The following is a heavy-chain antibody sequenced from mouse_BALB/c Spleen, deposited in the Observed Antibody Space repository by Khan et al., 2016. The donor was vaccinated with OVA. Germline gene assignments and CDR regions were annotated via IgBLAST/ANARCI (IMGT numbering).Heavy chain of an antibody. CDR1: GFNINDYF. CDR2: IDAVNGNT. D-gene: IGHD2-3*01. J-gene: IGHJ3*01. CDR3: ARSGYEAWFPY. V-gene: IGHV14-1*02. Sequence: VKLEQSGAELVRPGALVKLSCKASGFNINDYFMYWVKQRPAQGLEWIGWIDAVNGNTKYDPNFQSQASITADTSSNTAYLQVSSLTSEDTAIYYCARSGYEAWFPYWGQGTLVTVSA.